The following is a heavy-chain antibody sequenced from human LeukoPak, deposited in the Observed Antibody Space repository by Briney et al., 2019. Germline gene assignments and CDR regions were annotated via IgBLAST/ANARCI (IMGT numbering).Heavy chain of an antibody. CDR1: GFTFSDYN. Sequence: GGSLRLSCAASGFTFSDYNMRWIRQAPGKGLEWVSSISRSGSTKYYADYVKGRFTISRDNAKNTLYLQMNSLRAEDTAVYYCARVGRYTYGSGSWFGYWGQGTLVTVSS. CDR3: ARVGRYTYGSGSWFGY. J-gene: IGHJ4*02. D-gene: IGHD3-10*01. CDR2: ISRSGSTK. V-gene: IGHV3-11*04.